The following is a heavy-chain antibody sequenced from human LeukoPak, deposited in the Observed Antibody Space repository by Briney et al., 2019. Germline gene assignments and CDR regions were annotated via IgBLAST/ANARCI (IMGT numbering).Heavy chain of an antibody. J-gene: IGHJ4*02. V-gene: IGHV3-74*01. D-gene: IGHD5-12*01. Sequence: AGGSLRLSCAASGFTFSDYWMHWVRQAPGKGLVWVSRINSDGRSTSYADSVKGRFTISRDNAKNTLYLQMNSLRAEDTALYYCARASDIVATILFDFWGQGTLVTVSS. CDR1: GFTFSDYW. CDR2: INSDGRST. CDR3: ARASDIVATILFDF.